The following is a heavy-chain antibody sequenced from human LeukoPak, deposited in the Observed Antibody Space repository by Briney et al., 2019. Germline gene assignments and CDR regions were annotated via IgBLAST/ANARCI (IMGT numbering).Heavy chain of an antibody. CDR3: AKEIRRYYFDY. J-gene: IGHJ4*02. Sequence: GGSLRLSCAASGFTFSSYSMNWVRQAPGKGLEWVAVISYDGSNKYYADSVKGRFTISRDNSKNTLYLQMNSLRAEDTAVYYCAKEIRRYYFDYWGQGTLVTVSS. CDR2: ISYDGSNK. CDR1: GFTFSSYS. V-gene: IGHV3-30*18.